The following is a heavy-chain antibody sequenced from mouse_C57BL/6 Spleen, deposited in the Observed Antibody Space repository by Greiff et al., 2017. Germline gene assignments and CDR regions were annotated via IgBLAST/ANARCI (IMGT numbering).Heavy chain of an antibody. CDR3: TTQHGSTLDY. CDR1: GFNIKDDY. Sequence: VQLQQSGAELVRPGASVKLSCTASGFNIKDDYMHRVKQRPEQGLEWIGWIDPENGDTEYASKFQGKATITADTSSNTAYLQLSSLTSEDTAVYYCTTQHGSTLDYWGQGTTLTVSS. J-gene: IGHJ2*01. D-gene: IGHD1-1*01. CDR2: IDPENGDT. V-gene: IGHV14-4*01.